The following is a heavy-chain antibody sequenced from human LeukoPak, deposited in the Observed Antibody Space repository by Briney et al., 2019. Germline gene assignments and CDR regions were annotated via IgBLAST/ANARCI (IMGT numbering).Heavy chain of an antibody. Sequence: SETLSLTCTVSGGSFSDYYWTWIRQPPGKGLEWIGYSGSTNYNPSPKSRVTISVDTSKGHFSLTLSSVTEADTAVYYGSGKNLTPWPAGLDVWGQGTTVIVS. CDR1: GGSFSDYY. CDR2: SGST. D-gene: IGHD3-9*01. J-gene: IGHJ6*02. V-gene: IGHV4-59*01. CDR3: SGKNLTPWPAGLDV.